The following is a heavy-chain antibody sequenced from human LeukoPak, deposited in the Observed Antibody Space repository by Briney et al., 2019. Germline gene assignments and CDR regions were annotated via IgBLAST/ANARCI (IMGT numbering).Heavy chain of an antibody. CDR2: IYYSGST. D-gene: IGHD4-17*01. Sequence: SETLSLTCTVSGGSISSYYWSWIRQPPGKGLEWIGYIYYSGSTNYNPSLKSRVTISVDASKHQFSLKLSSVTAADTAVYYCARSTHDYGDSPWDYWGQGPLVTVSS. V-gene: IGHV4-59*08. J-gene: IGHJ4*02. CDR1: GGSISSYY. CDR3: ARSTHDYGDSPWDY.